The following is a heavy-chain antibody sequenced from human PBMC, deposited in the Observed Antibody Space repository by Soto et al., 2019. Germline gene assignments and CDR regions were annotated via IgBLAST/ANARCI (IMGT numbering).Heavy chain of an antibody. V-gene: IGHV1-69*10. CDR1: GGTFSSYA. CDR3: ARVIAVAGDAFDI. Sequence: ASVKVSCKASGGTFSSYAISWVRQAPGQGLEWMGGIIHILGIANYAQKFQGRVTITADKSTSTAYMELISLRSEDTAVYYCARVIAVAGDAFDIWGQGTMVTVSS. CDR2: IIHILGIA. D-gene: IGHD6-19*01. J-gene: IGHJ3*02.